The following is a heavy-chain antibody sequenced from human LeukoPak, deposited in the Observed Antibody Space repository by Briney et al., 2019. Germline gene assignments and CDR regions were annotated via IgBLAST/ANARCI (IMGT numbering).Heavy chain of an antibody. CDR3: AKASIRGASYYYYYYMDV. V-gene: IGHV3-74*01. J-gene: IGHJ6*03. CDR1: GFTSSSYW. Sequence: GGSLRLSCAASGFTSSSYWMSWVRQAPGKGLVWVSRINSDGSSTSYADSVKGRFTISRDNAKNTLYLQMNSLRAEDTAVYYCAKASIRGASYYYYYYMDVWGKGTTVTISS. CDR2: INSDGSST. D-gene: IGHD3-10*01.